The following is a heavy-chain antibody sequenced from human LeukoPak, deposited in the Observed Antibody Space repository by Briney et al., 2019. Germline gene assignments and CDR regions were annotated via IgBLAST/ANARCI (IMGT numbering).Heavy chain of an antibody. J-gene: IGHJ4*02. CDR2: ISGNGGTT. V-gene: IGHV3-23*01. CDR3: AKRDHSDSSGYPPLFDN. D-gene: IGHD3-22*01. CDR1: GFTFADYA. Sequence: GGSLRLSCAASGFTFADYAMSWVRQAPGKGLNWVTGISGNGGTTYYADSVKGRFTISRDNSKNTLYLQMNNLGAEDTAVYYCAKRDHSDSSGYPPLFDNWGQGTLVTVSS.